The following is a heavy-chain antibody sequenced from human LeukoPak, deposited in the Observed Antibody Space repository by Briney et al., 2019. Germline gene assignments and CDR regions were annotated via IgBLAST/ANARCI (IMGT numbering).Heavy chain of an antibody. CDR1: GGSISSSNW. V-gene: IGHV4-4*02. CDR3: AKRGFIAGNPTDFDY. Sequence: SGTLSLTCAVSGGSISSSNWWSWVRQPPGKGLEWIGEIYHSGSTNYNPSLKSRVTISVDKSKNQFSLKLSSVTAADTAVYYCAKRGFIAGNPTDFDYWGQGTLVTVSS. J-gene: IGHJ4*02. CDR2: IYHSGST. D-gene: IGHD6-13*01.